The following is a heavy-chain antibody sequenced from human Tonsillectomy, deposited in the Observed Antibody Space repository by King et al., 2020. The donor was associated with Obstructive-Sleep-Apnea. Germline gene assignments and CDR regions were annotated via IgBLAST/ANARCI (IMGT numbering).Heavy chain of an antibody. J-gene: IGHJ5*02. D-gene: IGHD3-22*01. CDR1: GGSFSSKSFY. V-gene: IGHV4-39*01. CDR2: IYYDGTT. Sequence: QLQESGPGLVKPSETLSVTCTVSGGSFSSKSFYWGWIRQSPGNGLEWIGSIYYDGTTYSNPSLRNRVTLAADTSKKQFSLKLNSVTAADTAVYYCARHGDYDIRAYYLGWFDPWGQGTLVTVSS. CDR3: ARHGDYDIRAYYLGWFDP.